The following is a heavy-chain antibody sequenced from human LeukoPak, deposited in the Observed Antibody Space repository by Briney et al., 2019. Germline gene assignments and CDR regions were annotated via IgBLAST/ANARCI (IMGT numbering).Heavy chain of an antibody. CDR3: AAGAAAGTGDY. J-gene: IGHJ4*02. CDR2: ISTSSRYI. Sequence: GGSLRLSCAVSGFTFSDNYMTWIRQAPGKGLEWVSYISTSSRYINYADSVKGRFTISRDNAKNSLYLQMNSLRAEDTAVYYCAAGAAAGTGDYWGQGTLVTVSS. V-gene: IGHV3-11*03. D-gene: IGHD6-13*01. CDR1: GFTFSDNY.